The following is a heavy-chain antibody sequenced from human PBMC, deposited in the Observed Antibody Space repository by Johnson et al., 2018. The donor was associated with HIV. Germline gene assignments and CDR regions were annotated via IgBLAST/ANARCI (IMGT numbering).Heavy chain of an antibody. Sequence: EVQLVESGGGVVQPGRSLRLSCAASGFTFSNAWMSWVRQAPGKGLEWVGRIKSKTDGGTTDYAAPVKGRFTISRDDSKNTLYLQMNSLKTEDTAVYYCTTGSSGSNAFDIWGQGTMVTVSS. V-gene: IGHV3-15*01. J-gene: IGHJ3*02. CDR3: TTGSSGSNAFDI. CDR2: IKSKTDGGTT. CDR1: GFTFSNAW. D-gene: IGHD3-22*01.